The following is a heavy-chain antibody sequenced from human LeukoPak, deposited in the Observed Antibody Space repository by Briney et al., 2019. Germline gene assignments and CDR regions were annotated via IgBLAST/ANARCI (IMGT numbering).Heavy chain of an antibody. CDR1: GYTFTDYY. CDR3: ARDYYGSGTYWDNWFDP. D-gene: IGHD3-10*01. J-gene: IGHJ5*02. Sequence: ASVKVSCKASGYTFTDYYIHWLRQAPGQGLEWMGWINPNSGDTNYIQKFQGWVTMTRDTSISTAYMELNRLRSDDTAVYYCARDYYGSGTYWDNWFDPWGQGTQVTVSS. CDR2: INPNSGDT. V-gene: IGHV1-2*04.